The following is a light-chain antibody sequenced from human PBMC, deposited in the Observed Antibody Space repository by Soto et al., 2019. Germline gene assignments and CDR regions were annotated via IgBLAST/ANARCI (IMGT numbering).Light chain of an antibody. J-gene: IGKJ4*01. CDR2: DAS. CDR1: QSVSSY. CDR3: QQRSNWPPGST. V-gene: IGKV3-11*01. Sequence: EIVLTQSPATLSLSPGDRATLSCRASQSVSSYLAWYQQKPGQAPRLLIYDASTRATGIPARFSGSGSGTDFTLTISSLEPEDFAVYYCQQRSNWPPGSTFGGGTKVEIK.